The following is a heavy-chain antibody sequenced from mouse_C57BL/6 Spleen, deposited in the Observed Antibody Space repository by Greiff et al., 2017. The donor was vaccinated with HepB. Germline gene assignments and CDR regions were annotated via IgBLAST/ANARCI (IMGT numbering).Heavy chain of an antibody. Sequence: QVQLQQPGAELVKPGASVKLSCKASGYTFTSYWMHWVKQRPGQGLEWIGMIHPNSGSTNYNEKFKSKATLTVDKSSSTAYMQLSSLTSEDSAVYYCAREDIVTTRLSYAMDYWGQGTSVTVSS. V-gene: IGHV1-64*01. CDR1: GYTFTSYW. CDR2: IHPNSGST. CDR3: AREDIVTTRLSYAMDY. D-gene: IGHD2-12*01. J-gene: IGHJ4*01.